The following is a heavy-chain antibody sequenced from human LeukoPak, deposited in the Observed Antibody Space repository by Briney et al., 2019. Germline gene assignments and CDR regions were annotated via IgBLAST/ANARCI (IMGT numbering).Heavy chain of an antibody. D-gene: IGHD6-13*01. CDR2: INPKTGAA. CDR3: ARGAEAETSPLDF. Sequence: ASVKVSCKASGYTFTSYYMHWVRQAPGQGLEWLGWINPKTGAADYAQQFRGRVTMTRDTSINTDFMEMKRVTSDDTAVYYCARGAEAETSPLDFWGQGTLVIVS. V-gene: IGHV1-2*02. CDR1: GYTFTSYY. J-gene: IGHJ4*02.